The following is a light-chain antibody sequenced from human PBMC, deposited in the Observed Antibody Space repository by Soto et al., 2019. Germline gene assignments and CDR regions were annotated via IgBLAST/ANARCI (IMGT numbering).Light chain of an antibody. J-gene: IGKJ1*01. CDR1: QSISSN. CDR3: QQSYSTPPT. CDR2: AAS. V-gene: IGKV1-39*01. Sequence: DIQMTQSPSYLSAPVGDRGTITCRASQSISSNLNWYQQKPGKAPKLLIYAASNLQSGVPSTFSGSGSGTDFTLTISSLQPEDFATYYCQQSYSTPPTFGQGTKVDNK.